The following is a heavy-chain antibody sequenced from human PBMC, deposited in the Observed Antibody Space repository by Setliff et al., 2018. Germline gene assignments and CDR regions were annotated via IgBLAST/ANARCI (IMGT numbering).Heavy chain of an antibody. Sequence: SETLSLTCTVSGGSISGGGYYWSWIRQHPRKGLEWIGYIYYSGSTNYTPSLKSRVTLSVDTSRNHFSLKLNSVTAADTAVYYCARSGYYSIDAFDIWGQGTMVTVS. J-gene: IGHJ3*02. D-gene: IGHD3-22*01. CDR1: GGSISGGGYY. CDR2: IYYSGST. V-gene: IGHV4-31*03. CDR3: ARSGYYSIDAFDI.